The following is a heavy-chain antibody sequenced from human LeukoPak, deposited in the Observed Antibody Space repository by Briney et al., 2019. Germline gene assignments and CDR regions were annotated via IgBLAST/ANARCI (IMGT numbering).Heavy chain of an antibody. CDR3: ARSRRITMIAS. CDR1: GGSISSGSYY. V-gene: IGHV4-61*02. J-gene: IGHJ4*02. CDR2: IYTSGST. D-gene: IGHD3-22*01. Sequence: PSETLSLTCTVSGGSISSGSYYWSWIRQPAGKGLEWIGRIYTSGSTNYNPSLRSRVTISVDTSKNQFSLKLSSVTAADTAVYYCARSRRITMIASWGQGTLVTVSS.